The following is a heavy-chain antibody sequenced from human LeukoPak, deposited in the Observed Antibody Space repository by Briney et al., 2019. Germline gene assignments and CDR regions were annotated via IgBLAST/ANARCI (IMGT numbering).Heavy chain of an antibody. CDR2: IYHSGST. CDR1: GGSISGHY. CDR3: ARDHACSNGVCSYFDS. V-gene: IGHV4-59*11. D-gene: IGHD2-8*01. Sequence: SETLSLTCTVSGGSISGHYWSWIRQSPGKGLEWIASIYHSGSTWYNPSLKSRVTISVDTSRNQFSLKLSSVTAADTAVYYCARDHACSNGVCSYFDSWGQGTLVTVSS. J-gene: IGHJ4*02.